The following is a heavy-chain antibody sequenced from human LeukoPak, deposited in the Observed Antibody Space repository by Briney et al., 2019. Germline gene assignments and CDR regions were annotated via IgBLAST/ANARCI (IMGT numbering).Heavy chain of an antibody. D-gene: IGHD3-3*01. V-gene: IGHV4-30-4*01. CDR2: IYYSGST. CDR3: ARCLLPYDFYYCDY. Sequence: SQTLSLTCTVSGGSISSGDYYWSWIRQPPGKGLEWIGYIYYSGSTYYNPSLKSRVTISVDTSKNQFSLKLSSVTAADTAVYYCARCLLPYDFYYCDYWGQGTLVTVSS. J-gene: IGHJ4*02. CDR1: GGSISSGDYY.